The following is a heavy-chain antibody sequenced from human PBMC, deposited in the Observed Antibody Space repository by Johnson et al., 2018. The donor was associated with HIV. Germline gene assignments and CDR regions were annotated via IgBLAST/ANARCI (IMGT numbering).Heavy chain of an antibody. CDR2: ISYDGSIK. CDR1: GFTFNSYA. Sequence: QVQLVESGGGVVQPGRSLRLSCGASGFTFNSYAIHWVRQAPGKGLEWVGVISYDGSIKYYADSVKGRFTISRDNSKNTLYLQMNSLTTEDTALYYCARGVRDSSGYPFAFDIWGQGTMVSVSS. J-gene: IGHJ3*02. V-gene: IGHV3-30*04. D-gene: IGHD3-22*01. CDR3: ARGVRDSSGYPFAFDI.